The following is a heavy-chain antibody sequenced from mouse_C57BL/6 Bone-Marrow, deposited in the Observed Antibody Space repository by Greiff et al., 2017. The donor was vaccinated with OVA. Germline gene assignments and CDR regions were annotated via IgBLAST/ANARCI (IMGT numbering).Heavy chain of an antibody. Sequence: VQLQQPGAELVRPGSSVKLSCKASGYTFTSYWMDWVKQRPGQGLEWIGNIYPSDSETHYNQKFKDKATLTVDKSSSTAYMQLSSLTSEDSAVYYCARRAYYGSSYNWYFDVWGTGTTVTVSS. J-gene: IGHJ1*03. CDR3: ARRAYYGSSYNWYFDV. V-gene: IGHV1-61*01. CDR1: GYTFTSYW. CDR2: IYPSDSET. D-gene: IGHD1-1*01.